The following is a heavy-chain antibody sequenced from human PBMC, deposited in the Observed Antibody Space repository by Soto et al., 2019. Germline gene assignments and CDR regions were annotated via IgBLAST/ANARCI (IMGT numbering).Heavy chain of an antibody. V-gene: IGHV3-48*03. J-gene: IGHJ3*01. CDR1: GFTFSSYE. D-gene: IGHD6-19*01. CDR3: VREGGGRYSPGSFDL. CDR2: ISSSGSTI. Sequence: EVQLVESGGGLVQPGGSLRLSCAASGFTFSSYEMNWVRQAPGKGLEWVSYISSSGSTIYYADSVKGRFTISRDNAKNSLYLQMNSLRAEDTAIYSCVREGGGRYSPGSFDLWGRGTKVTVSS.